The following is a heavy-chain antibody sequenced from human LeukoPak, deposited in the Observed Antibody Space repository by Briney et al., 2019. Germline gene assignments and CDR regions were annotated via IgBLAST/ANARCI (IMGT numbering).Heavy chain of an antibody. CDR1: GYTFTSYA. V-gene: IGHV1-3*01. J-gene: IGHJ5*02. Sequence: ASVKVSCKASGYTFTSYAMHWVRQAPGQRLEWMGWINAGNGNTKYSQKFQGRVTITRDTSASTAYMELSSLRSEDTAVYYCTRDRPYNWFDPWGQGTLVTVSS. CDR3: TRDRPYNWFDP. CDR2: INAGNGNT.